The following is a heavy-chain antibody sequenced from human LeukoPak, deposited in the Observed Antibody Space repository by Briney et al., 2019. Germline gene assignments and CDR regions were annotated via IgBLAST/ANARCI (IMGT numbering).Heavy chain of an antibody. CDR1: GFTFSSFA. D-gene: IGHD2-2*01. V-gene: IGHV3-23*01. CDR3: AKDRARGYCSSTSCYPFAY. J-gene: IGHJ4*02. Sequence: GSLRLSCTASGFTFSSFAMTWVRQAPGKGLEWVSVISGSGSSTYYADSVKGRFTISRDNSKNTLYLQMNSLRAEDTAVYYCAKDRARGYCSSTSCYPFAYWGQGTLVTVSS. CDR2: ISGSGSST.